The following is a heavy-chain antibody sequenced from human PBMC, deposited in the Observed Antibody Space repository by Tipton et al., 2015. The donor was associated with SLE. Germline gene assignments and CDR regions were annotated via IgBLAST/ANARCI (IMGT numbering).Heavy chain of an antibody. D-gene: IGHD2-2*01. Sequence: TLSLTCTVSGGSISSHYWSWIRQPPGKGLEWIGYIYYSGSTYYNPSLKSRVTISVDTSKNQFSLKLSSVTAADTAVYYCARGDCSSTSCLDYWGQGTLVTVSS. CDR2: IYYSGST. V-gene: IGHV4-59*08. CDR1: GGSISSHY. J-gene: IGHJ4*02. CDR3: ARGDCSSTSCLDY.